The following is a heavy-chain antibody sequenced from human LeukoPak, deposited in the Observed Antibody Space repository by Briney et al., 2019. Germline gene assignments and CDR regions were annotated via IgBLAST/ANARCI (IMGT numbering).Heavy chain of an antibody. D-gene: IGHD3-16*02. J-gene: IGHJ4*02. V-gene: IGHV3-74*01. CDR3: ARAGYDYIWGSYHTGRYVDY. CDR2: INSVVSST. Sequence: GGSLRLSCAASGFTFSSYWMHWVRQAPGKGLVWVSRINSVVSSTSYADSVKGRFTISRDNANTTLNLQMNSLRAEDTAVYYCARAGYDYIWGSYHTGRYVDYWGQGTLVTVSS. CDR1: GFTFSSYW.